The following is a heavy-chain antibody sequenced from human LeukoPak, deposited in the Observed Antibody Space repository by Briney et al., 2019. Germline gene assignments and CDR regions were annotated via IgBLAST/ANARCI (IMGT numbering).Heavy chain of an antibody. Sequence: GGSLILSCAASGFTFSSYWMSWVRQAPGKGLEWVANIKQDGSEKYYVDSVKGRFTISRDNAKNSLYLQMNSLRAEDTAVYYCARDWGTTGTARGGFDIWGQGTMVTVSS. CDR3: ARDWGTTGTARGGFDI. J-gene: IGHJ3*02. D-gene: IGHD1-1*01. CDR1: GFTFSSYW. V-gene: IGHV3-7*01. CDR2: IKQDGSEK.